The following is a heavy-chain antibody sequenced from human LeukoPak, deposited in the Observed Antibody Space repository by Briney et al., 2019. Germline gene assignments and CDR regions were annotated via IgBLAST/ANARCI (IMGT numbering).Heavy chain of an antibody. D-gene: IGHD1-7*01. CDR3: ARRRNYVGIDY. J-gene: IGHJ4*02. Sequence: ASVKVSCKASGGTFSSYAISWVRQAPGQGLEWMGRIIPILGIANYAQKFQGRVTITADKSTSTAYMELSSLRSEDTAVYYCARRRNYVGIDYWGQGTLVTVSS. CDR1: GGTFSSYA. V-gene: IGHV1-69*04. CDR2: IIPILGIA.